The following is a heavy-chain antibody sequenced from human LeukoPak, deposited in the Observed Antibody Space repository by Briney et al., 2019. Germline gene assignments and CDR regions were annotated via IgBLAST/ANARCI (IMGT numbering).Heavy chain of an antibody. CDR2: ISSSGSTI. J-gene: IGHJ4*02. V-gene: IGHV3-48*03. CDR1: GFTFSGFA. CDR3: ARDPNCSGGSCYSARVGY. Sequence: GGSLRLSCAASGFTFSGFAMSWVRQAPGKGLEWVSYISSSGSTIYYADSVKGRFTISRDNAKNSLYLQMNSLRAEDTAVYYCARDPNCSGGSCYSARVGYWGQGTLVTVSS. D-gene: IGHD2-15*01.